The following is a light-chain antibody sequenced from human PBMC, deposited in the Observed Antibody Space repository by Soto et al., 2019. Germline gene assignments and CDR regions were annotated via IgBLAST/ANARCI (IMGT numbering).Light chain of an antibody. J-gene: IGLJ2*01. CDR1: SSDVGGYNY. CDR2: EVS. Sequence: QSVLTQPPSASGSPGQSVTISCTGTSSDVGGYNYVSWYQQHPGKAPKLMISEVSKRPSGAPDRCSGSKSGNTASLTVSGLQAEDEADYYCSSYAGSNNVVFGGGTKLTVL. CDR3: SSYAGSNNVV. V-gene: IGLV2-8*01.